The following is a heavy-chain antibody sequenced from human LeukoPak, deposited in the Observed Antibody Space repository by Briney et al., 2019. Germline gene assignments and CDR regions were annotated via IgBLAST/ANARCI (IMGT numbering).Heavy chain of an antibody. CDR1: GFTFSSYW. CDR3: ARDTVTISGNDY. CDR2: INSDGSST. V-gene: IGHV3-74*01. J-gene: IGHJ4*02. D-gene: IGHD4-17*01. Sequence: GGSLRLSCAASGFTFSSYWMHWVCQAPGKGLVWVSRINSDGSSTSYADSVKGRFTISRDNAKNTLYLQMNSLRAEDTAVYYCARDTVTISGNDYWGQGTLVTVSS.